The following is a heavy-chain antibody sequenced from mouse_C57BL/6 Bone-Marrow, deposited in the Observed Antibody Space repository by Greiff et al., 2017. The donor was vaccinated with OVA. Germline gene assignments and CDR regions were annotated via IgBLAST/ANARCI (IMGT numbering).Heavy chain of an antibody. CDR2: IYPRSGNT. Sequence: QVQLKESGAELARPGASVKLSCKASGYTFTSSGISWVKQRTGQGLEWIGEIYPRSGNTYYNEKFKGKATLTADKSSSTAYMELRSLTSEDSAVYFCARDGYYSFAYWGQGTLVTVSA. CDR1: GYTFTSSG. D-gene: IGHD2-3*01. CDR3: ARDGYYSFAY. J-gene: IGHJ3*01. V-gene: IGHV1-81*01.